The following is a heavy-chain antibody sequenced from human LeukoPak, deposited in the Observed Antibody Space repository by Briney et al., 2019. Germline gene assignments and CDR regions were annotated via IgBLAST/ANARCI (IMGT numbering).Heavy chain of an antibody. CDR3: ARGVLDSNGSWTAFDI. Sequence: PSETLSLTCAVSGDSISTYYWSWIRQPPGKGLEWTGYIHYSGSTNYNPSLKSRVTILVDTSKNQFSLRLSSVTAADTAVYYCARGVLDSNGSWTAFDIWGQGTMVTVSS. D-gene: IGHD3-22*01. V-gene: IGHV4-59*01. CDR2: IHYSGST. J-gene: IGHJ3*02. CDR1: GDSISTYY.